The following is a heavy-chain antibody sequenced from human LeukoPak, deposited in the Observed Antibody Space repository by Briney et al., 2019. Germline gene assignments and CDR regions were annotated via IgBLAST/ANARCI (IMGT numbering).Heavy chain of an antibody. CDR3: ARDFGQWQLNGGYYFDY. D-gene: IGHD1-26*01. CDR1: GFTFSSYA. J-gene: IGHJ4*02. V-gene: IGHV3-23*01. Sequence: GGSLRLSCAASGFTFSSYAMSWVRQAPGKGLEWVSAISGSGGSTYYADSVKGRFTISRDNAKNSLYLQVNSLRAEDTAVYYCARDFGQWQLNGGYYFDYWGQGTLVTVSS. CDR2: ISGSGGST.